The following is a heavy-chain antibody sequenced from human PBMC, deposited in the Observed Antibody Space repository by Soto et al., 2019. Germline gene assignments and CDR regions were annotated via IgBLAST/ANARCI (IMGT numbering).Heavy chain of an antibody. CDR2: ISGNGGST. Sequence: GGSLRLSCAASGFTFSNYAMSWVRQAQRKGLEWVSTISGNGGSTYYADSVKGRFTISRDNSKKMLFLQINSLRDVDSAVYYSAKRPASIITFDYWGQGTPVTVSS. CDR1: GFTFSNYA. V-gene: IGHV3-23*01. CDR3: AKRPASIITFDY. D-gene: IGHD2-2*01. J-gene: IGHJ4*02.